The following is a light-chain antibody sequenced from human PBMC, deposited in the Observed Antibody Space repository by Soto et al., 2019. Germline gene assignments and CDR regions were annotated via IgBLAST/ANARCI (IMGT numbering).Light chain of an antibody. CDR3: CSYGGDRI. Sequence: QSALTQPASVSGSPGQSIAISCTGTSSNVGGYNFVSWYQQHPGKAPKLLIYEVNKRPSGVSNRFSGSKSDITASLTISGLQAEDEADYYCCSYGGDRIFGGGTQLTVL. CDR2: EVN. V-gene: IGLV2-23*02. J-gene: IGLJ7*01. CDR1: SSNVGGYNF.